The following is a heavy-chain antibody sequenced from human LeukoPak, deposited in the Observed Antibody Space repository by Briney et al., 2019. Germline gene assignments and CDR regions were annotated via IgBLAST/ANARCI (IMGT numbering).Heavy chain of an antibody. J-gene: IGHJ6*02. CDR1: GFTFSSYA. CDR2: ISDSGGST. Sequence: PGGSLRLSCAASGFTFSSYAMSWVRQAPGKGLEWVSVISDSGGSTSYADSVKGRFTIFRDNSKNTLYLQMNSLRAEDTAVYYCATRGSRDGYNSAVTYYYGMDVWGQGTTVTVSS. CDR3: ATRGSRDGYNSAVTYYYGMDV. V-gene: IGHV3-23*01. D-gene: IGHD5-24*01.